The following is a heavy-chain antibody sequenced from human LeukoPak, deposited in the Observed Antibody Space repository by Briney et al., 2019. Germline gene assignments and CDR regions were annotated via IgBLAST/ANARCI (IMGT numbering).Heavy chain of an antibody. CDR1: GLTFSTSG. Sequence: GGSLRLSCTASGLTFSTSGYNWVRQAPGKGLEWVASIGPTGSDRYHADSIKGRFTISRDNANNFLYLQMNSLRAEDTAVYYCATETNGRHYDYWGQGTQLTVSS. J-gene: IGHJ4*02. CDR2: IGPTGSDR. CDR3: ATETNGRHYDY. D-gene: IGHD1-14*01. V-gene: IGHV3-21*06.